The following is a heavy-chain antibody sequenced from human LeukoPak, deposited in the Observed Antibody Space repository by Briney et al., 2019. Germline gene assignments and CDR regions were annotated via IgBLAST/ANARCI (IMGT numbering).Heavy chain of an antibody. D-gene: IGHD1-1*01. CDR3: AKASNTWNYFDY. J-gene: IGHJ4*02. CDR2: ISGSGGST. Sequence: GGSLRLACAASGFTFSSFAMSWVRQAPGKGLEWVSAISGSGGSTYYADSVKGRFTISRDNSKNTLSLQMNSLRAEDTAIYYCAKASNTWNYFDYWGQGTLVTVSS. CDR1: GFTFSSFA. V-gene: IGHV3-23*01.